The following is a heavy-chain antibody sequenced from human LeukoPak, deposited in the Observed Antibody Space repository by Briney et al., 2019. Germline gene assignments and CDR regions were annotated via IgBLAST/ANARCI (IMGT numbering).Heavy chain of an antibody. V-gene: IGHV3-33*01. CDR2: VWYDGTSE. D-gene: IGHD1-26*01. CDR3: VRGPIDNAFDV. CDR1: GFPFTVYG. J-gene: IGHJ3*01. Sequence: GGSLRLSCAASGFPFTVYGMHWVRQAPGKGLEWVALVWYDGTSEYYADPVKGRFTISRDNSKNTLYLQMNSLRADDTAVYYCVRGPIDNAFDVWGQGTVVTVSS.